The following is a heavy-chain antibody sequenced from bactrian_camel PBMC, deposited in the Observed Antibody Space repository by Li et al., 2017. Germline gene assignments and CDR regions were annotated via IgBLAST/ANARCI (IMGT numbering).Heavy chain of an antibody. V-gene: IGHV3S1*01. Sequence: VQLVESGGDSVEAGGSLRLSCAASGYDINSNCVGWFRQAPGNEREGVAAIYTGGGDTFYADSVKGRFTISKDDVKHTLYLQMNDLKPEDTAMYYCAASVGTRRSCSDWHSLSVNSWGRGTQVTVS. J-gene: IGHJ6*01. D-gene: IGHD7*01. CDR2: IYTGGGDT. CDR1: GYDINSNC. CDR3: AASVGTRRSCSDWHSLSVNS.